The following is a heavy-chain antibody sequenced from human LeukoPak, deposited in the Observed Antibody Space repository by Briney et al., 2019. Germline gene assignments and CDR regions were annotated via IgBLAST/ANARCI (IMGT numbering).Heavy chain of an antibody. CDR3: ARDGYSRDYYYGMDV. CDR2: IYSGGNI. J-gene: IGHJ6*02. CDR1: GFTVSSHY. D-gene: IGHD6-13*01. V-gene: IGHV3-53*01. Sequence: PGGSLRLSCAASGFTVSSHYMSWVRQAPGKGLEWVSVIYSGGNIYYTDSVKGRFTISRDNSKNTLYLQMNSLRAEDTAVYYCARDGYSRDYYYGMDVWGQGTTVTVS.